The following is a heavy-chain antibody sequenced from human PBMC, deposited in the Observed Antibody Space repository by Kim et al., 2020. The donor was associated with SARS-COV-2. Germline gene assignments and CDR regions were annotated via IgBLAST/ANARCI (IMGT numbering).Heavy chain of an antibody. J-gene: IGHJ6*04. CDR2: IRSSSSYI. D-gene: IGHD2-15*01. Sequence: GGSLRLSCAAFGFTFSTYNMNWVRQAPGKGLEWVSSIRSSSSYIYYADSVKGRFTISRDNAKNSLYLQMNSLRAEDTAVYYCARDTGSPDEDPYYYYYYGMDVWGEGTTVTVSS. CDR3: ARDTGSPDEDPYYYYYYGMDV. V-gene: IGHV3-21*01. CDR1: GFTFSTYN.